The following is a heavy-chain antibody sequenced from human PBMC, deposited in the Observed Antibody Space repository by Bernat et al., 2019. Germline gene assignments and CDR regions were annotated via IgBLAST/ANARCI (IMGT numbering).Heavy chain of an antibody. D-gene: IGHD3-10*01. V-gene: IGHV4-31*03. CDR2: IYYSGST. Sequence: QVQLQESGPGLVKPSQTLSLTCPVSGGSISSGGYYWSWIRQHPGKGLEWIGYIYYSGSTYYNPSLKSRVTRSVDTAKNQFSLKLSSVTAADTAVYYWARDLVGYYYGSGSYGGNWFDPWGQGTLVTVSS. CDR3: ARDLVGYYYGSGSYGGNWFDP. J-gene: IGHJ5*02. CDR1: GGSISSGGYY.